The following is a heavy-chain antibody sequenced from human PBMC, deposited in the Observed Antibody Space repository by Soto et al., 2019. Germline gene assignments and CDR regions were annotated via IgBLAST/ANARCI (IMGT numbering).Heavy chain of an antibody. D-gene: IGHD1-20*01. V-gene: IGHV4-59*01. Sequence: SETLSLTCTVSGGSISSYYWSWIRQPPGKGLEWIGYIYYSGSTNYNPSLKSRVTISVDTSKNQFSLKLSSVTAADTAVYYCARGGYNWNDSPLDPWGQGTLVTVSS. CDR3: ARGGYNWNDSPLDP. CDR2: IYYSGST. J-gene: IGHJ5*02. CDR1: GGSISSYY.